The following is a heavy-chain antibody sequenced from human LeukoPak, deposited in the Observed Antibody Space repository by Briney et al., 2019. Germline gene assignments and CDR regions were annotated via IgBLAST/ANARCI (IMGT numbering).Heavy chain of an antibody. D-gene: IGHD5-24*01. CDR1: GYTFTSYG. Sequence: ASVNVSCKASGYTFTSYGFSWVRQAPGQGLEWMGWISAYNGNTNYAQKLQGRVTMTTDTSTSTAYMELRSLRSDDTAVYYCARARRGVEMATIFDYWGQGTLVTVSS. V-gene: IGHV1-18*01. J-gene: IGHJ4*02. CDR3: ARARRGVEMATIFDY. CDR2: ISAYNGNT.